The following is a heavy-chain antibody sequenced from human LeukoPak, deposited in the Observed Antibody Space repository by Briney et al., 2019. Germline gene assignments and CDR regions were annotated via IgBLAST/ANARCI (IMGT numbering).Heavy chain of an antibody. J-gene: IGHJ4*02. CDR1: GFTFSSYS. CDR3: ARVSSGWLFDY. CDR2: ISSSSSYI. D-gene: IGHD6-19*01. V-gene: IGHV3-21*04. Sequence: PGGSLRLSCAASGFTFSSYSMNWVRQAPGKGLEWVSSISSSSSYIYYADSLKGRFTISRDNAKNSLYLQMNSLRAEDTALYYCARVSSGWLFDYWGQGTLVTVSS.